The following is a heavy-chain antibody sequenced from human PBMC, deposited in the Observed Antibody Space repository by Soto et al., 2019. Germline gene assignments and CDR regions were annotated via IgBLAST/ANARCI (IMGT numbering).Heavy chain of an antibody. Sequence: QVQLVQSGAEVKKPGSSVKVSCKASGGTFSNYTISWVRQAPGQGLEWMGRIIPILGIANYAQKFQGRVTITADKSTSTAYRELSSLRSEDTAVYYCARGGRYYGSGSWADYWGQGTLVTVSS. CDR3: ARGGRYYGSGSWADY. J-gene: IGHJ4*02. CDR2: IIPILGIA. D-gene: IGHD3-10*01. V-gene: IGHV1-69*02. CDR1: GGTFSNYT.